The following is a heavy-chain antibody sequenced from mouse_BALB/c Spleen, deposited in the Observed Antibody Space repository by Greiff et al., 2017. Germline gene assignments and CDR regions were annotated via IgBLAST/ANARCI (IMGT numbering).Heavy chain of an antibody. V-gene: IGHV1-7*01. Sequence: VQLQQSGAELAKPGASVKMSCKASGYTFTSYWMHWVKQRPGQGLEWIGYINPSTGYTEYNQKFKDKATLTADKSSSTAYMQLSSLTSEDSAVYYCARSETLRSPFAYWGQGTLVTVSA. CDR2: INPSTGYT. J-gene: IGHJ3*01. D-gene: IGHD1-1*01. CDR1: GYTFTSYW. CDR3: ARSETLRSPFAY.